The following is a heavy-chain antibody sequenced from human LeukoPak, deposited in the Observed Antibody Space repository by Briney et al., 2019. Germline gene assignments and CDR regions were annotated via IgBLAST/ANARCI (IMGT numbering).Heavy chain of an antibody. V-gene: IGHV4-34*01. Sequence: PSETLSLTCAVYGGSFSGYYWSWIRQPPGKGLEWIGEINHSGSTNYNPSLKSRVTISVDTSKNQFSLKLSSVTAADTAVYYCARHIPHPSGYSSGWYVDYWGQGTLVTVSS. CDR1: GGSFSGYY. D-gene: IGHD6-19*01. CDR2: INHSGST. CDR3: ARHIPHPSGYSSGWYVDY. J-gene: IGHJ4*02.